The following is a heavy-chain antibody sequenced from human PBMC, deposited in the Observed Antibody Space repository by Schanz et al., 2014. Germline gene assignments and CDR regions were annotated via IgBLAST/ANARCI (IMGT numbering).Heavy chain of an antibody. D-gene: IGHD2-2*01. CDR1: GGSFSGYY. CDR3: ARAARRTRVVPLYFDY. CDR2: INHGGST. J-gene: IGHJ4*02. V-gene: IGHV4-34*01. Sequence: QVQLQQWGAGLLKPSETLSLTCAVYGGSFSGYYWSWIRQPPGKGLEGIAEINHGGSTNYNPSLKRRVTISVDTSKTQFSLKLRAVTAADTAVYYCARAARRTRVVPLYFDYWGQGTLVTVYS.